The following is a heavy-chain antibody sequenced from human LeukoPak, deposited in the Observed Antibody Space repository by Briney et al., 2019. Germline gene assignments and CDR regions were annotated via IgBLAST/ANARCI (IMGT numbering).Heavy chain of an antibody. CDR1: GFTFSSYW. Sequence: GGSLRLSCAASGFTFSSYWMSWVRQAPGKGLEWVANIKQDGSEKYYVDSVKGRFTISRDNAKNSLYLQMNSLRAEDTAVYYCARQARYYDSSGYYSLEDYWGQGTLVTVSS. CDR2: IKQDGSEK. V-gene: IGHV3-7*01. J-gene: IGHJ4*02. CDR3: ARQARYYDSSGYYSLEDY. D-gene: IGHD3-22*01.